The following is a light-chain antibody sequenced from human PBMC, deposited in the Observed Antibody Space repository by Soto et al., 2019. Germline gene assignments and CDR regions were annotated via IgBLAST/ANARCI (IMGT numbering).Light chain of an antibody. CDR2: AAS. Sequence: DIQMSQSPSSLSASVGDRVTITCRASPSISSYLTWYQQKPGKAPKLLIYAASSLQSGVPSRFSGSGSGTDFTLTISSLQPEDCATYYCQQSYSTPLTFGGGTKVEIK. V-gene: IGKV1-39*01. CDR3: QQSYSTPLT. J-gene: IGKJ4*01. CDR1: PSISSY.